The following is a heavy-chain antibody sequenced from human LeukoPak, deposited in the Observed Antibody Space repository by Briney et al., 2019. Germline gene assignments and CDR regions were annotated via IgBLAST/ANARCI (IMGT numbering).Heavy chain of an antibody. CDR1: GFTFSSYA. Sequence: PGGSLRLSCAASGFTFSSYAMSWVRQAPGKGLEWVSAISGSGGSTYYADSVKGRFTISRDNSKNTLYLQMNSLRAEDTAVYYCAKDLSGGYSRGLLISGAFDIWGQGTMVTVSS. CDR2: ISGSGGST. V-gene: IGHV3-23*01. CDR3: AKDLSGGYSRGLLISGAFDI. J-gene: IGHJ3*02. D-gene: IGHD3-22*01.